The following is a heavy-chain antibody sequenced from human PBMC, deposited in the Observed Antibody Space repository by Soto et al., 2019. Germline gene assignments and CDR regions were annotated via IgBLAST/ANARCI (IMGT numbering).Heavy chain of an antibody. Sequence: EVPLLESGGGLVQPGGSLRLSCSASGFTFSSYAMSWVRQAPGKGLEWVSAISGSGGSTYYADSVKGRFTISRDNSKNTLYLQMNSLRAEDTAVYYCASAAREYYYYGMDVWGQGTTVTVS. CDR2: ISGSGGST. CDR3: ASAAREYYYYGMDV. V-gene: IGHV3-23*01. J-gene: IGHJ6*02. CDR1: GFTFSSYA.